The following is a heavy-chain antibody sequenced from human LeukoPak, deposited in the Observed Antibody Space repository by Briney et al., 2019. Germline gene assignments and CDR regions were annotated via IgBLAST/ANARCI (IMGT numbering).Heavy chain of an antibody. Sequence: GGSLRLSCAASGFTFSSCSMNWVRQAPGKGLEWVSSISSSSSYIYYADSVKGRFTISRDNAKNSLYLQMNSLRAEDTAVYYCAREIEWPACDYWGQGTLVTVSS. CDR1: GFTFSSCS. CDR2: ISSSSSYI. D-gene: IGHD3-3*01. CDR3: AREIEWPACDY. V-gene: IGHV3-21*01. J-gene: IGHJ4*02.